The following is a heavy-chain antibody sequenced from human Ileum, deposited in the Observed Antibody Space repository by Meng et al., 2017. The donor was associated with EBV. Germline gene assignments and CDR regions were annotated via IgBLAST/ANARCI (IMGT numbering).Heavy chain of an antibody. J-gene: IGHJ6*02. CDR3: ARVMKRVTAGAYSMDF. CDR1: GASIRTTSYY. Sequence: QLQLQESGPGLVKPSETLSLNCTVYGASIRTTSYYWGWVRQPPGMGLEWIANIYYIGGTYHNPSLKSRVTMSLDTSTNQFSLKLTSVSAADTAVYYCARVMKRVTAGAYSMDFWGQGTTVTVSS. CDR2: IYYIGGT. V-gene: IGHV4-39*07. D-gene: IGHD2-21*02.